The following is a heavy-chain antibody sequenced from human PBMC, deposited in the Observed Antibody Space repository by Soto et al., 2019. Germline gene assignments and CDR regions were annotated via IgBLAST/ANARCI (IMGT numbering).Heavy chain of an antibody. CDR1: GFTFSDYY. V-gene: IGHV3-11*06. D-gene: IGHD3-22*01. Sequence: KPGGSLRLSCGASGFTFSDYYMSWIRQAPGKGLEWVSYISSSSSYTNYADSVKGRFTISRDNAKDSLYLQMDSLRDEDTAVYYCAKPTFYYDSSGYRYFDYWGQGTPVTVSS. J-gene: IGHJ4*02. CDR2: ISSSSSYT. CDR3: AKPTFYYDSSGYRYFDY.